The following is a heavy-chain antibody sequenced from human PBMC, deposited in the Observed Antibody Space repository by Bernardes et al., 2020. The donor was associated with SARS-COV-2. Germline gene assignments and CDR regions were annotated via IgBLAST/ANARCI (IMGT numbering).Heavy chain of an antibody. CDR2: INSDGSST. Sequence: GGSLRLSCAASGFTFSSYWMHWVRQAPGKGLVWVSRINSDGSSTSYADSVKGRFTISRDNAKNTLYLQMNSLRAEDTAVYYCASEGVAARPLYYYYGMDVWGQGTTVTVSS. CDR1: GFTFSSYW. D-gene: IGHD6-6*01. J-gene: IGHJ6*02. CDR3: ASEGVAARPLYYYYGMDV. V-gene: IGHV3-74*01.